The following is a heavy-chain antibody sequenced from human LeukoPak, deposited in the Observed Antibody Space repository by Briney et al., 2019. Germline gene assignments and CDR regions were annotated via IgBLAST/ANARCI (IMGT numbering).Heavy chain of an antibody. CDR2: FDPEDGET. CDR1: GYTLTELS. Sequence: ASVKVSCKVSGYTLTELSMHWVRQAPGKGLEWMGGFDPEDGETIYAQKFQGRVTMTEDTSTDTAYMELSSLRSEDTAVYYCARIGWVRGYCSSTSCEFDYWGQGTLVTVSS. CDR3: ARIGWVRGYCSSTSCEFDY. J-gene: IGHJ4*02. V-gene: IGHV1-24*01. D-gene: IGHD2-2*03.